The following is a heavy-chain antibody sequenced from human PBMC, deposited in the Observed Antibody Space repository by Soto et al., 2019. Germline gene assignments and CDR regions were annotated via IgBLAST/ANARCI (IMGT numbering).Heavy chain of an antibody. CDR3: AGTHLYYDFGMEACDN. D-gene: IGHD3-3*01. J-gene: IGHJ3*02. Sequence: QVQLVQSGAEVKKPGASVKVSCKASGYTFTSYAMHWVRQAPGQRLEWMGWINAGNGNTKYSQKFHGRVTITRYTSATTAYMELRRPRSEATALYYCAGTHLYYDFGMEACDNWGQGTMVTVSS. CDR1: GYTFTSYA. V-gene: IGHV1-3*01. CDR2: INAGNGNT.